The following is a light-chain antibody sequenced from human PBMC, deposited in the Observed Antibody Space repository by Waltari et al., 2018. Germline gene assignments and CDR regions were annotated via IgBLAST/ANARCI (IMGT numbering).Light chain of an antibody. CDR1: QSIARN. CDR3: QQYNSWRT. Sequence: EIVMTQSPPTLSVSPGERATLSCRASQSIARNLAWYQQKPGQAPRLLMYGASTRATGIPARFSGSGSGTDFTLTISSLQSEDSVVYYCQQYNSWRTFGQGTKLEIK. CDR2: GAS. J-gene: IGKJ2*01. V-gene: IGKV3-15*01.